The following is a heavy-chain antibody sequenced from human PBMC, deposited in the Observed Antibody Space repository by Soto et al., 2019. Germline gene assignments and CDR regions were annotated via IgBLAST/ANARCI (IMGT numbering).Heavy chain of an antibody. J-gene: IGHJ4*02. CDR1: GYTFTSYA. CDR3: ARDTPTIVVVTATNDY. Sequence: ASVKVSCKASGYTFTSYAMHWVRQAPGQRLEWMGWINAGNGNTNYAQKLQGRVTMTTDTSTSTAYMELRSLRSDDTAVYYCARDTPTIVVVTATNDYWGQGTLVTVSS. CDR2: INAGNGNT. V-gene: IGHV1-3*01. D-gene: IGHD2-21*02.